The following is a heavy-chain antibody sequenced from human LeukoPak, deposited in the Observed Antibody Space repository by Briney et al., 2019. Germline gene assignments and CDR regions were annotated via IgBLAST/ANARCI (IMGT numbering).Heavy chain of an antibody. CDR1: GFTATTNY. J-gene: IGHJ4*02. Sequence: PGGSLRLSCAGSGFTATTNYMSWVRQAPGKGLEWVSVIYSSGSTSYADSVKGRFTISRDSSKNTLYLQMNSLRAEDTAVYYCARDRSYHFDYWGQGTLVTVSS. CDR2: IYSSGST. D-gene: IGHD1-26*01. V-gene: IGHV3-53*01. CDR3: ARDRSYHFDY.